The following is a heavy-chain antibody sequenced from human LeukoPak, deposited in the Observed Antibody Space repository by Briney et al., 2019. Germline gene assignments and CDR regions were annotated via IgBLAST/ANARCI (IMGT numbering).Heavy chain of an antibody. D-gene: IGHD4-17*01. V-gene: IGHV1-8*03. CDR1: GYTFTSYD. J-gene: IGHJ3*02. Sequence: ALVKVSCKASGYTFTSYDINWVRQATGQGGEWMGWMNPNSGNTGYAQKFQGRGTITRNSSISTAYMELSSQRSEDTAVYYCARAADYGDYGDIWGQGTMVTVSS. CDR3: ARAADYGDYGDI. CDR2: MNPNSGNT.